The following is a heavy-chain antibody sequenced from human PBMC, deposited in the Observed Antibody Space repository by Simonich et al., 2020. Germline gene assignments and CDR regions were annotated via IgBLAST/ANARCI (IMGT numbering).Heavy chain of an antibody. CDR2: ISSSSSYI. CDR3: ARDTSYYGSGSYYFDY. Sequence: GGGLVKPVGSLRLSCAASGFTFSSYSMNCVRQAPGNGLEWVSSISSSSSYIYYADSVKGRVTISRDNAKNSLYLQMNSLRAEDTAVYYCARDTSYYGSGSYYFDYWGQGTLVTVSS. V-gene: IGHV3-21*01. D-gene: IGHD3-10*01. CDR1: GFTFSSYS. J-gene: IGHJ4*02.